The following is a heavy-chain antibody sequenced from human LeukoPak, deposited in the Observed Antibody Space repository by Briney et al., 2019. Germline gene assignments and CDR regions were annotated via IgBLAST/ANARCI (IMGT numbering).Heavy chain of an antibody. Sequence: SETLSLTCAVSGGSFSGYYWRWIRQPPGKGLEWIGEINHSGSTNYNPSLKSRVTISVNTSKNQFSLKLSSVTAADTAVYYCARVGATGISSTSWINWFDPWGQGTLVTVSS. CDR1: GGSFSGYY. CDR3: ARVGATGISSTSWINWFDP. V-gene: IGHV4-34*01. D-gene: IGHD2-2*01. CDR2: INHSGST. J-gene: IGHJ5*02.